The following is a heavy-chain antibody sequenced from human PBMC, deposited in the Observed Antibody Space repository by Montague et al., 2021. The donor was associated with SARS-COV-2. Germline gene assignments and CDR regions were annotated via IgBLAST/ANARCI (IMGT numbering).Heavy chain of an antibody. D-gene: IGHD1-20*01. CDR3: ARTEYNWNDWFDP. J-gene: IGHJ5*02. Sequence: SETLSLTCSVSGGSISSYYWSWIRQSPGKGLEWIGDIIHSGITXXXPSXKGRVTISVDMSKNQFSLQLNSVTAADSAVYYCARTEYNWNDWFDPWGQGTLVTVSS. CDR1: GGSISSYY. V-gene: IGHV4-59*13. CDR2: IIHSGIT.